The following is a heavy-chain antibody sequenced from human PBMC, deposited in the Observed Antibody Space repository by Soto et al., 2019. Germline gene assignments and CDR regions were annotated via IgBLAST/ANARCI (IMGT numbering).Heavy chain of an antibody. CDR3: ARDRGEGASDYGRRNWFDP. D-gene: IGHD4-17*01. CDR2: ISAYNGNT. CDR1: GFTFTGHY. Sequence: ASVKVSCKASGFTFTGHYIHWVRQAPGQGLEWMGWISAYNGNTNYAQKLQGRVTMTTDTSTSTAYMELRSLRSDDTAVYYCARDRGEGASDYGRRNWFDPWGQGTLVTVSS. V-gene: IGHV1-18*04. J-gene: IGHJ5*02.